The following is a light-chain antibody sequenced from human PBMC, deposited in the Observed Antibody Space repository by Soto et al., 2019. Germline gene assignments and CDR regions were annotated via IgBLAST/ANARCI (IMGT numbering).Light chain of an antibody. J-gene: IGKJ1*01. Sequence: DIQMTQSPSSLSASVGDRVTITCRASQSISSYLNWYQQKPGKAPKLLIYAASSLQSGVPSRFSGRGSGTDFTLTISSLQPEDFATYYCQRITFGQGTKVEIK. CDR2: AAS. V-gene: IGKV1-39*01. CDR3: QRIT. CDR1: QSISSY.